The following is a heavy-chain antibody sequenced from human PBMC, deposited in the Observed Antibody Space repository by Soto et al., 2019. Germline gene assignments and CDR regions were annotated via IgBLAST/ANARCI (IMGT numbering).Heavy chain of an antibody. CDR3: ARVSYDFWSGYNPSYYYGMDV. V-gene: IGHV1-69*13. J-gene: IGHJ6*02. CDR2: IIPIFGTA. CDR1: GGTFSSYA. D-gene: IGHD3-3*01. Sequence: SVKGSCKASGGTFSSYAISWVRQAPGQGLEWMGGIIPIFGTANYAQKFQGRVTITADESTSTAYMELSSLRSEDTAVYYCARVSYDFWSGYNPSYYYGMDVWGQGTTVTVSS.